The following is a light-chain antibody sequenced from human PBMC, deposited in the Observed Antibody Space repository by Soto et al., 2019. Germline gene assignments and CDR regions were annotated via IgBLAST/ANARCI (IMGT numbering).Light chain of an antibody. CDR2: KAS. Sequence: DIQMPQSPSTLSASVGDRATITCRASQSISVWLAWYQQKAGKAPNLLIYKASRLESGVPSRFSGSGSETEFTLTISGLQPGDSATYYCQQYNSYSPTFGQGTKVDIK. CDR1: QSISVW. V-gene: IGKV1-5*03. J-gene: IGKJ1*01. CDR3: QQYNSYSPT.